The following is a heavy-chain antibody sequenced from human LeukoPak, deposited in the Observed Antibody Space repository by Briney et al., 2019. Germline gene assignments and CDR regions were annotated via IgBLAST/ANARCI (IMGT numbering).Heavy chain of an antibody. CDR2: LNPSGKI. CDR3: ARGRPSGDFFDY. D-gene: IGHD4-17*01. Sequence: NPSETLSLTCSVSGDSISRNSHYWCWIRQSAGKGLEWIGRLNPSGKIDYNPSLKSRLTMSLDPSENKLSPKLTSVTAADTARYYCARGRPSGDFFDYWGQGALVTVSS. J-gene: IGHJ4*02. CDR1: GDSISRNSHY. V-gene: IGHV4-61*02.